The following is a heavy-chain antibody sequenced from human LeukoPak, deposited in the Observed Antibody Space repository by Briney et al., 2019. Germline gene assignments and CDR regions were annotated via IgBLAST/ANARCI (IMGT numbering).Heavy chain of an antibody. CDR2: IRSKVYGGTT. CDR1: GFTFSSYA. V-gene: IGHV3-49*04. CDR3: TRVRGPNYYGSGLDY. Sequence: QPGRSLRLSCAASGFTFSSYAMSWVRQAPGKGLEWVGFIRSKVYGGTTDYAASVKGRFTISRDDSKSIAYLQMNSLKTEDTAVYYCTRVRGPNYYGSGLDYWGQGTLVTVSS. D-gene: IGHD3-10*01. J-gene: IGHJ4*02.